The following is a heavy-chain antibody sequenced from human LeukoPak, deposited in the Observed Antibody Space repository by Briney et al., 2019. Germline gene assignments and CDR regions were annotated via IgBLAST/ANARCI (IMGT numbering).Heavy chain of an antibody. CDR3: ARSRYYYGSGTYYGMDV. V-gene: IGHV3-23*01. D-gene: IGHD3-10*01. CDR2: ISGSGGST. J-gene: IGHJ6*02. Sequence: PGGSLRLSCAASGFTFSSYAMSWVRQAPGKGLEWVSAISGSGGSTYYADSVKGRFTISRDNSKNTLYLQMNSLRAEDTAVYYCARSRYYYGSGTYYGMDVWGQGTTVTVSS. CDR1: GFTFSSYA.